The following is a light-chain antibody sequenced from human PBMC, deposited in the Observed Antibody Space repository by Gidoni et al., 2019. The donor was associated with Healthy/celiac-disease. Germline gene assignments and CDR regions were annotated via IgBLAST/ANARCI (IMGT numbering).Light chain of an antibody. CDR1: QSISSW. CDR3: QQYNSYST. V-gene: IGKV1-5*03. Sequence: DLQMTQSPSTLSASVGDRVTITCRASQSISSWLAWYQQKPGKAPKLLIYKASSLESGVPSRFSGSGSGTEFTLTISSLQPDDVATYYCQQYNSYSTFGQGTKLEIK. J-gene: IGKJ2*01. CDR2: KAS.